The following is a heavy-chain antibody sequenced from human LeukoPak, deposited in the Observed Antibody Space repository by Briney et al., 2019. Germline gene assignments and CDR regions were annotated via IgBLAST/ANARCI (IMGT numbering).Heavy chain of an antibody. D-gene: IGHD2-21*02. CDR2: TRSKAYGGTT. CDR3: TRPLLAYCGGDCYNPPDY. Sequence: GGSLRLSCTASGFTFGDYAMSWVRQAPGKGLEWVGFTRSKAYGGTTEYAASVKGRFTISRDDSKSIAYLQMNSLKTEDTAVYYCTRPLLAYCGGDCYNPPDYWGQGTLVTVSS. V-gene: IGHV3-49*04. J-gene: IGHJ4*02. CDR1: GFTFGDYA.